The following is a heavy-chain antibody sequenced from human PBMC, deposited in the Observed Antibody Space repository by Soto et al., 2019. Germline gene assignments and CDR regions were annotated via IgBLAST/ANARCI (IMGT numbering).Heavy chain of an antibody. V-gene: IGHV4-59*01. Sequence: ASETLSLTCIVSGASITSFFWSWIRQPPGKGLEWIGYISYSGSTNYNRSLKSRVTMSVDTSKNLFSLNLSSMTAADTAVYYCARDLRGSGWYYFDYWGQGTLVTVSS. CDR1: GASITSFF. CDR2: ISYSGST. J-gene: IGHJ4*02. D-gene: IGHD6-19*01. CDR3: ARDLRGSGWYYFDY.